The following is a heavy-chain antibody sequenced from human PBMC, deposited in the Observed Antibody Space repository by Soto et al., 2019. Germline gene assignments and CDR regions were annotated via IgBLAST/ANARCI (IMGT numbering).Heavy chain of an antibody. CDR2: IYYSGST. D-gene: IGHD3-10*01. CDR3: ARGNYYGSGSYYNVGGSLGY. J-gene: IGHJ4*02. CDR1: GGSISSGGYY. V-gene: IGHV4-31*03. Sequence: SETLSLTCTVSGGSISSGGYYWSWIRQHPGKGLEWIGYIYYSGSTYYNPSLKSRVTISVDTSKNQFSLKLSSVTAADTAVYYCARGNYYGSGSYYNVGGSLGYWGQGTLVTVSS.